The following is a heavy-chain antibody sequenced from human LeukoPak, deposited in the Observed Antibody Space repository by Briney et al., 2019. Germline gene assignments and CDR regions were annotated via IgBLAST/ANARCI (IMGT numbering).Heavy chain of an antibody. Sequence: PSETLSLTCAVYGGSFSGYYWSWIRQPPGKGLEWIGEINHSGSTNYNPSLKSRVTISVDTSKNQFSLKLSSVTAADTAVYYCARVRFFSGDRNYYYYGMDVWGQGTTVTVSS. D-gene: IGHD3-3*01. CDR3: ARVRFFSGDRNYYYYGMDV. V-gene: IGHV4-34*01. CDR1: GGSFSGYY. J-gene: IGHJ6*02. CDR2: INHSGST.